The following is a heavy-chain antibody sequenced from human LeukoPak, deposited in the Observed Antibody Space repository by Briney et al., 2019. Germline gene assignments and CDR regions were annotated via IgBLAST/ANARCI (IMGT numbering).Heavy chain of an antibody. J-gene: IGHJ4*02. Sequence: GGSLRLSCAASGFTFSSYGMHWVRQAPGKGLEWVAVISYDGSNKYYADSVKGRFTISRDNSKNTLYLQMNSLRAEDTAAYYCAKDSAPYCSGGSCYGKLRDPDYYFDYWGQGTLVTVSS. CDR3: AKDSAPYCSGGSCYGKLRDPDYYFDY. D-gene: IGHD2-15*01. CDR1: GFTFSSYG. V-gene: IGHV3-30*18. CDR2: ISYDGSNK.